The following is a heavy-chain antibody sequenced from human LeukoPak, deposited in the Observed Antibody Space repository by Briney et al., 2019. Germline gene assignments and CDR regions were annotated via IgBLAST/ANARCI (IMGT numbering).Heavy chain of an antibody. J-gene: IGHJ5*02. Sequence: ETLSLTCAVYGGSFSGYYWSWIRQPPGKGLEWVSAISGSGGSTYYADSVKGRFTISRDNSKNTLYLQMNSLRAEDTAVYYCANLGLGVVIGDNWFDPWGQGTLVTVSS. CDR1: GGSFSGYY. V-gene: IGHV3-23*01. CDR3: ANLGLGVVIGDNWFDP. CDR2: ISGSGGST. D-gene: IGHD3-22*01.